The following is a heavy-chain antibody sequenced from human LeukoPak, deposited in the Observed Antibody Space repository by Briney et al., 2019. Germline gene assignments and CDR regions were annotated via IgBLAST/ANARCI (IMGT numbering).Heavy chain of an antibody. CDR1: GYTFTSYA. D-gene: IGHD6-13*01. CDR3: ARGLRGAQSSSWYYYYYGMDV. V-gene: IGHV7-4-1*02. CDR2: INTNTGNP. Sequence: GASVKVSCKASGYTFTSYAMNWVRQAPGQGLEWMGWINTNTGNPTYAQGFTGRFVFSLDTSVSTAYLQISSLKAEDTAVYHCARGLRGAQSSSWYYYYYGMDVWGQGTTVTVSS. J-gene: IGHJ6*02.